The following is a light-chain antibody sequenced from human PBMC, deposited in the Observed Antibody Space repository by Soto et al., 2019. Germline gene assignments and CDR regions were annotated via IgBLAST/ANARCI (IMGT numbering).Light chain of an antibody. CDR1: SSNIGGNS. J-gene: IGLJ2*01. V-gene: IGLV1-44*01. CDR3: STWDDSLRGLV. Sequence: QSVLTQPPSASGAPGQGISISCSGSSSNIGGNSVSWYRQVPGTAPNLLIFSNHQRPSGVPDRFSGSKSGTSASLAISGLQSEDEADYYCSTWDDSLRGLVFGGGTKLTVL. CDR2: SNH.